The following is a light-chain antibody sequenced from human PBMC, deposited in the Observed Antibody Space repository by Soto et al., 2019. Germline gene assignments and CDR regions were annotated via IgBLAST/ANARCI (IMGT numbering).Light chain of an antibody. Sequence: EIVLTQSPGPLSLSPGERATLSCRASQSVSSSYLAWYQQKPGQTPRLLFYGASSRATGIPDRFSGSGSGTDFTLTISRLEPEVFAVYYCQQYGSSPFTFGPGTKVDIK. CDR2: GAS. CDR1: QSVSSSY. V-gene: IGKV3-20*01. CDR3: QQYGSSPFT. J-gene: IGKJ3*01.